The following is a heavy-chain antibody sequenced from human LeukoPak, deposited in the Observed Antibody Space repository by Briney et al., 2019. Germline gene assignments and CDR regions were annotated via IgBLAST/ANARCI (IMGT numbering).Heavy chain of an antibody. CDR2: IKQDGSEK. V-gene: IGHV3-7*01. D-gene: IGHD2-2*01. CDR3: ARDIVVVPAAMGAYYYYGKDV. Sequence: PGGSLRLSCAASGFTFSSYWMTWVRQAPGKGLEWVANIKQDGSEKYYADSVKGRFTISRDNDKNSLYLQMNSLRAEDTAVYYCARDIVVVPAAMGAYYYYGKDVWGQGTTVTVSS. J-gene: IGHJ6*02. CDR1: GFTFSSYW.